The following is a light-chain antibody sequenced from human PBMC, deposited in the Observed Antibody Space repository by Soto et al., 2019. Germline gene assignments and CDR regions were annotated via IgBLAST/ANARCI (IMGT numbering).Light chain of an antibody. CDR2: DAS. V-gene: IGKV1-27*01. J-gene: IGKJ1*01. CDR3: QKYNSAPPT. CDR1: QGISNY. Sequence: DIQMTQSPSSLSASAGDRVTITCRANQGISNYLAWYQQKPGKVPKVLIYDASTLQSGVPSRFSGSGSGTDFTLTISSLQPEDVATYYCQKYNSAPPTFGQGTKVEIK.